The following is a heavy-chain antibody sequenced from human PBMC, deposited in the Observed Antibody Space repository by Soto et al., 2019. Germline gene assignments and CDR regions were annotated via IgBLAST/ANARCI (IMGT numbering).Heavy chain of an antibody. CDR3: ARDMYTKYVNYFDL. CDR2: ITSSGGNA. D-gene: IGHD2-2*02. Sequence: LRLSCAASGFSFKDYYMTWMRQTPEKGLEWISTITSSGGNAYYAASVKGRVTISRDNAHNSLYLQMSGLRAEDTALYYCARDMYTKYVNYFDLWGQGTLVTVSS. J-gene: IGHJ5*02. CDR1: GFSFKDYY. V-gene: IGHV3-11*01.